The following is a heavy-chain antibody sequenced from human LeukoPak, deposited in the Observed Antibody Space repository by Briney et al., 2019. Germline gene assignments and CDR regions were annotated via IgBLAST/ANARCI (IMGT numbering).Heavy chain of an antibody. CDR3: ARGKYYYDSSGYYYGDLLYYFDY. Sequence: SGGSLRLSCAASGFTFSSYGMHWVRQAPGKGLEWVAVIWYDGSNKYYADSVKGRFTISRDNSKNTLYVQMNSLRAEDTAVYYCARGKYYYDSSGYYYGDLLYYFDYWGHGTLVPVSS. CDR1: GFTFSSYG. J-gene: IGHJ4*01. D-gene: IGHD3-22*01. V-gene: IGHV3-33*01. CDR2: IWYDGSNK.